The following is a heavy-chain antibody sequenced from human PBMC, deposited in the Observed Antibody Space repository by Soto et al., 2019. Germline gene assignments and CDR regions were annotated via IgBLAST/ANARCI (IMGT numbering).Heavy chain of an antibody. CDR1: GFALSSFR. Sequence: EVQLVESGGDLVQAGGSLRLSCVASGFALSSFRMTWVRQAPGKGLEWVAKIKGDGSEQNYVDSVRGRFTISRDNAKNSVYLQMNSLRVTDTAVYYCTRNQVKADYWGQGTLVTVSS. CDR3: TRNQVKADY. V-gene: IGHV3-7*01. D-gene: IGHD3-22*01. CDR2: IKGDGSEQ. J-gene: IGHJ4*02.